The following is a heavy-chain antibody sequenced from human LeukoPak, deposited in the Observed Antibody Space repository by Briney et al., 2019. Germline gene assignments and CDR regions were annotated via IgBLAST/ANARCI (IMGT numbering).Heavy chain of an antibody. V-gene: IGHV3-30*02. J-gene: IGHJ4*02. CDR3: AKMEGRFLEWLRFLDY. CDR2: IRYDGSNK. CDR1: GFTFSSYG. Sequence: PGGSLRLSCAASGFTFSSYGMHWVRQAPGKGLEWVAFIRYDGSNKYYADSVKGRFTISRDNSKNTLYLQMNSLRAEDTAVYYCAKMEGRFLEWLRFLDYWGQGTLVTVSS. D-gene: IGHD3-3*01.